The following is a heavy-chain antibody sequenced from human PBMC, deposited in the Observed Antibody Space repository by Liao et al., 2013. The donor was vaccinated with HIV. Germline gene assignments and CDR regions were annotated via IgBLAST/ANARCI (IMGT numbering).Heavy chain of an antibody. CDR1: GGSFSGHY. V-gene: IGHV4-34*01. Sequence: QVQLQQWGAGLLKPSETLSLTCAVYGGSFSGHYWGWIRQPPGKGLEWIGSIYYSGSTYYNPSLKSRVTISVDTSKNQFSLKLSSVTAADTAVYYCAGFHYDFWSGYYGQFDYWGQGTPGHRLL. CDR3: AGFHYDFWSGYYGQFDY. CDR2: IYYSGST. D-gene: IGHD3-3*01. J-gene: IGHJ4*02.